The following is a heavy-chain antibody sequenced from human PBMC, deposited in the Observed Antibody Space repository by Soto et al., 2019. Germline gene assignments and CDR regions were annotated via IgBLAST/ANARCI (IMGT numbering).Heavy chain of an antibody. J-gene: IGHJ6*02. V-gene: IGHV1-69*06. CDR1: GGNFASYA. D-gene: IGHD3-9*01. CDR2: IIPIFGTP. CDR3: ARSEGGYFYGMDV. Sequence: QVQLVQSGAEVKKPGSSVKVSCKASGGNFASYAIFWVRQAPGQGLEWMGGIIPIFGTPTYAQKFQGRVTIKAEKPTNPAYMEMNSLRFEDTAVYYCARSEGGYFYGMDVWGQGTTVTVSS.